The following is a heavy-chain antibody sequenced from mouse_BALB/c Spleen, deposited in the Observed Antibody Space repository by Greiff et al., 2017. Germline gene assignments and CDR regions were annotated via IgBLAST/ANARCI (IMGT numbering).Heavy chain of an antibody. D-gene: IGHD1-1*01. J-gene: IGHJ2*01. V-gene: IGHV1-7*01. CDR2: INPSTGYT. CDR1: GYTFTSYW. Sequence: QVQLQQSGAELAKPGASVKMSCKASGYTFTSYWMHWVKQRPGQGLEWIGYINPSTGYTEYNQKFKDKATLTADKSSSTAYMQLSSLTSEDSAVYYCASRYYYGSSYYFDYWGQGTTLTVSS. CDR3: ASRYYYGSSYYFDY.